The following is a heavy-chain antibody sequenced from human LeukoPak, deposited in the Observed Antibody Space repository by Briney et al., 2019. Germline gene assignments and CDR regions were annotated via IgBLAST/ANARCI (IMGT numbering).Heavy chain of an antibody. V-gene: IGHV4-34*01. CDR2: INHSGST. CDR1: GGSFSGYY. J-gene: IGHJ4*02. D-gene: IGHD3-9*01. CDR3: ARGGRYYDILTGYYRLGASTHYFDY. Sequence: SETLSLTCAVYGGSFSGYYWSWIRQPPGKGLEWIGEINHSGSTDYNPSLKSRVTISVDTSKNQFSLKLSSVTAADTAVYYCARGGRYYDILTGYYRLGASTHYFDYWGQGTLVTVSS.